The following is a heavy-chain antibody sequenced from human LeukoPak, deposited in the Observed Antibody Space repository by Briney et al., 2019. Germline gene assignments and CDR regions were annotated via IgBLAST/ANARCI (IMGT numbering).Heavy chain of an antibody. CDR1: GGSFSGYY. D-gene: IGHD5-18*01. V-gene: IGHV4-34*01. Sequence: SETLSLTCAVYGGSFSGYYWSWIRQPPGKGLEWIGEINHSGSTNYNPSLKSRVTISVDTSKNQFSLKLSSVTAADTAVYYCARAPRYSYGFDIWGQGTMVTVSS. CDR2: INHSGST. J-gene: IGHJ3*02. CDR3: ARAPRYSYGFDI.